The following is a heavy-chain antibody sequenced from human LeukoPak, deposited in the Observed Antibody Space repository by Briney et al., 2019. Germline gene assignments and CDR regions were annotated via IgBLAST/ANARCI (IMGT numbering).Heavy chain of an antibody. J-gene: IGHJ4*02. D-gene: IGHD4-23*01. CDR2: IYHSGST. V-gene: IGHV4-38-2*02. CDR3: ARDRLRWPKIDY. CDR1: GYSISSGYY. Sequence: SETLSLTCTVSGYSISSGYYWGWIRQPPGRGLEWIGSIYHSGSTYYNPSLKSRVTISVDTSKNQFSLKLSSVTAADTAVYYCARDRLRWPKIDYWGQGTLVTVSS.